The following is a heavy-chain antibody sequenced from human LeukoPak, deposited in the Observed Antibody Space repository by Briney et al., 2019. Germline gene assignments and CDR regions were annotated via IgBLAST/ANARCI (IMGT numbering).Heavy chain of an antibody. CDR3: AKVSHRGRYYDILTGSKPWGYFDY. CDR2: ISGSGGST. CDR1: GFTFSSYS. V-gene: IGHV3-23*01. D-gene: IGHD3-9*01. J-gene: IGHJ4*02. Sequence: HPGGSLRLSCAASGFTFSSYSMNWVRQAPGKVLEWVSAISGSGGSTYYADSVKGRFTISRDNSKNTLYLQMNSLRAEDTAVYYCAKVSHRGRYYDILTGSKPWGYFDYWGQGTLVTVSS.